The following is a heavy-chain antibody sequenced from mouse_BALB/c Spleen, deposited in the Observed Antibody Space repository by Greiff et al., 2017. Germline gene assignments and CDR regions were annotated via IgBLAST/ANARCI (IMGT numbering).Heavy chain of an antibody. J-gene: IGHJ4*01. CDR3: ARSVTTVVATRAMDY. CDR1: GYTFTSYW. V-gene: IGHV1-69*02. Sequence: QVQLQQPGAELVKPGASVKLSCKASGYTFTSYWMHWVKQRPGQGLEWIGEIDPSDSYTNYNQKFKGKATLTVDKSSSTAYMQLSSLTSEDSAVYYCARSVTTVVATRAMDYWGQGTSVTVSS. CDR2: IDPSDSYT. D-gene: IGHD1-1*01.